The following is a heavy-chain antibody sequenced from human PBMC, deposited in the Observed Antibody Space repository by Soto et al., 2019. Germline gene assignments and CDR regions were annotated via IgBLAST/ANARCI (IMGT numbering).Heavy chain of an antibody. CDR1: GFTVNNNY. CDR2: IYTAGNT. V-gene: IGHV3-53*04. CDR3: ARLGDTSVSYLPYWYFDL. Sequence: EVQVEESGGGLVQPGGSLRLSCAASGFTVNNNYMSWVRQAPGKGLEWVSAIYTAGNTYYADSVKGRFTISRHNSKNMLSLQMNNLRVEDTAMYYCARLGDTSVSYLPYWYFDLWGRGTLVTVSS. J-gene: IGHJ2*01. D-gene: IGHD1-26*01.